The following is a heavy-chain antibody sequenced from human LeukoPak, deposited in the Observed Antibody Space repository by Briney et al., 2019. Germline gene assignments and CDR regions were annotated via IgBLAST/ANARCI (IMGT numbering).Heavy chain of an antibody. V-gene: IGHV3-23*01. CDR2: ITSSGST. CDR1: GFTFNNYA. CDR3: AEDLYGDYDFDC. D-gene: IGHD4-17*01. Sequence: PGGSLRLSCAASGFTFNNYAMNWARQAPGKGLEWVSVITSSGSTYYADSVKGRFTISRDNSKNTLYLQMNSLRAEDTAIYYCAEDLYGDYDFDCWGRGTLVTVSS. J-gene: IGHJ4*02.